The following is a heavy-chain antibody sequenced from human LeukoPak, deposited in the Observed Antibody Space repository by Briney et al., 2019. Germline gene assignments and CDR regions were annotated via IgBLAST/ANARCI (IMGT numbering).Heavy chain of an antibody. V-gene: IGHV1-2*02. J-gene: IGHJ4*02. CDR1: GYTFTGHY. CDR3: AKYRSTYYDSCLDY. D-gene: IGHD3-22*01. Sequence: ASVKVSCKASGYTFTGHYLHWVRQAPGQGLEWMGWINIGSGDTNYAQKFQGRVTMTRDTSITTAYLEVTRLTSDDTAVYYCAKYRSTYYDSCLDYWGQGTLVTVSS. CDR2: INIGSGDT.